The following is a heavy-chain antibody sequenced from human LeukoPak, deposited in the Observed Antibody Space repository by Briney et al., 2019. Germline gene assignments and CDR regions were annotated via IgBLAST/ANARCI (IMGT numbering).Heavy chain of an antibody. CDR1: GGTFSSYA. V-gene: IGHV1-18*01. J-gene: IGHJ4*02. CDR2: ISAYNGNT. Sequence: ASVKVSCKASGGTFSSYAISWVRQAPGQGLEWMGWISAYNGNTNYAQKLQGRVTMTTDTSTSTAYMELRSLRSDDTAVYYCARDGDPGYSSSWSGLDYWGQGTLVTVSS. D-gene: IGHD6-13*01. CDR3: ARDGDPGYSSSWSGLDY.